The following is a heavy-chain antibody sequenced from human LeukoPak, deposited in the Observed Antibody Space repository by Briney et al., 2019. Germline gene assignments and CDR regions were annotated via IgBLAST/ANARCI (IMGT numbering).Heavy chain of an antibody. D-gene: IGHD5-12*01. V-gene: IGHV3-21*01. J-gene: IGHJ4*02. CDR1: GFTFSSYT. CDR3: ARGTSCSGYYSFDS. CDR2: ISGSSGYI. Sequence: GGSLRLSCATSGFTFSSYTMNWVRQAPGKGLEWVSSISGSSGYIYYADSVKGRFTISRDNAKNSLYLQMNGLRAEDTAMYYCARGTSCSGYYSFDSWGQGTLVTVSS.